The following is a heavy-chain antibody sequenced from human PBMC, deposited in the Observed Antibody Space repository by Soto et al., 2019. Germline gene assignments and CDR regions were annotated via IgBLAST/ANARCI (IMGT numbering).Heavy chain of an antibody. D-gene: IGHD2-15*01. CDR2: ISYDGSNK. CDR3: AKDAGADIVVVVAATPVYYYYGMDV. V-gene: IGHV3-30*18. Sequence: QVQLVESGGGVVQPGRSLRLSCAASGFTFSSYGMHWVRQAPGKGLEWVAVISYDGSNKYYADSVKGRFTISRDNSKNTLYLQMNSLRAEDTAVYYCAKDAGADIVVVVAATPVYYYYGMDVWGQGTTVTVSS. J-gene: IGHJ6*02. CDR1: GFTFSSYG.